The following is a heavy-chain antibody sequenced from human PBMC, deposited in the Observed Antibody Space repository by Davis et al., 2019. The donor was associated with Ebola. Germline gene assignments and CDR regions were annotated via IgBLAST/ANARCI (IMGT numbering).Heavy chain of an antibody. Sequence: AASVKVSCKASGYTFTSYDVNWVRQATGQGLEWMGWMNPNSGNTGYAQKFQGRVTMTRNTSISTAYMELSSLRSEDTAVYYCARGDSSGWYDSDYWGQGTLVTVSS. CDR2: MNPNSGNT. CDR3: ARGDSSGWYDSDY. J-gene: IGHJ4*02. V-gene: IGHV1-8*01. D-gene: IGHD6-19*01. CDR1: GYTFTSYD.